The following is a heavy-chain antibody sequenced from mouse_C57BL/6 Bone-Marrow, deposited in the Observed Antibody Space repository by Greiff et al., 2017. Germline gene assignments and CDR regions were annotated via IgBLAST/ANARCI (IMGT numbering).Heavy chain of an antibody. J-gene: IGHJ2*01. Sequence: EVNVVESGGGLVKPGGSLKLSCAASGFTFRSYAMSWVRQTPEKRLEWVATISDGGSYTYYQANVKGRFTISRDKATDNLYLQMIQLKAADTAMYYCSRERDYWGQGTTLTVSA. V-gene: IGHV5-4*01. CDR1: GFTFRSYA. CDR2: ISDGGSYT. CDR3: SRERDY.